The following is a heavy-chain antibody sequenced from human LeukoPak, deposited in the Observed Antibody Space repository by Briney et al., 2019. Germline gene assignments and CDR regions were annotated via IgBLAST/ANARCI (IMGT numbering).Heavy chain of an antibody. CDR2: IYSGGDT. Sequence: GGSLRLSCAASGLAFTDYYMTWIRQAPGKGLEWVSVIYSGGDTYYADSVKGRFTIPRDNSKNMIYLEMSSLKAEDTAVYYCAKERSLEIAVAGTIFDYWGQGTLVTVSS. V-gene: IGHV3-66*01. CDR1: GLAFTDYY. J-gene: IGHJ4*02. CDR3: AKERSLEIAVAGTIFDY. D-gene: IGHD6-19*01.